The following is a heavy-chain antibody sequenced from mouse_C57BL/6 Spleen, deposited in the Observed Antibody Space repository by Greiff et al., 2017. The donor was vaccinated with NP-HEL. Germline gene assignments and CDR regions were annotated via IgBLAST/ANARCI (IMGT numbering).Heavy chain of an antibody. J-gene: IGHJ1*03. D-gene: IGHD4-1*01. V-gene: IGHV1-81*01. CDR3: ARELTGHWYFDV. CDR2: IYPRSGNT. CDR1: GYTFTSYG. Sequence: VKLMESGAELARPGASVKLSCKASGYTFTSYGISWVKQRTGQGLEWIGEIYPRSGNTYYNEKFKGKATLTADKSSSTAYMELRSLTSEDSAVYFCARELTGHWYFDVWGTGTTVTVSS.